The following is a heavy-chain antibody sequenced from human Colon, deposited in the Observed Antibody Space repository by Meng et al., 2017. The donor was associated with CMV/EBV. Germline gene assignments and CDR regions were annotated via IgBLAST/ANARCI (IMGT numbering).Heavy chain of an antibody. CDR1: GYMFTNYW. J-gene: IGHJ4*02. CDR2: IYPGDSDT. V-gene: IGHV5-51*01. D-gene: IGHD3-10*01. CDR3: ARRLGETLDY. Sequence: GESLKISCEASGYMFTNYWIGWVRQMPGKGLEWMGIIYPGDSDTRYSPSFRGQVTISADKSLRTAYLQRNNLRAADTAVYYCARRLGETLDYWGQGTLVTVSS.